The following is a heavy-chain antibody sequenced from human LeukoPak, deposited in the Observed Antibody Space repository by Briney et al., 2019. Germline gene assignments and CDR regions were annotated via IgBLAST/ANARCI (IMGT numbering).Heavy chain of an antibody. CDR3: ARDGFMFGGVIVKGFFDY. J-gene: IGHJ4*02. D-gene: IGHD3-16*02. CDR1: GYTFTSYA. V-gene: IGHV1-3*01. CDR2: INAGNGNT. Sequence: ASVKVSCKASGYTFTSYAMHWVRQAPGQRLEWMGWINAGNGNTKYSQKFQGRVTITRDTSASTAYMELSSLRSEDTAVYYCARDGFMFGGVIVKGFFDYWGQGTLVTVSS.